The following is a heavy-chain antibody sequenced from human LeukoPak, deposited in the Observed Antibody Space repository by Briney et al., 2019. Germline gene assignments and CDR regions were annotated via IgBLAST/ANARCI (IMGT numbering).Heavy chain of an antibody. D-gene: IGHD2-15*01. CDR2: IHNTGRT. Sequence: PSETLSLTCTVSGASISNYYWSWTRQPPGKGLEWIGYIHNTGRTNYNPSLKSRVTISADTSKNQFSLRLSSVTAADTAIYYCARYAATGGPIWFDPWGPGTLVTVSS. CDR3: ARYAATGGPIWFDP. CDR1: GASISNYY. V-gene: IGHV4-59*01. J-gene: IGHJ5*02.